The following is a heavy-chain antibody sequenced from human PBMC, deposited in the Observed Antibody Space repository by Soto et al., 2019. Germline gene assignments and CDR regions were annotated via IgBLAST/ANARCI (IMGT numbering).Heavy chain of an antibody. CDR3: ALGRYCTNGVCYNPFDY. Sequence: SGPTLVNPTQTVTLTCTFSGFSLSTSGVGVGWIRQPPGKALEWLALIYWDDDKRYSPSLKSRLTITKDTSKNQVVLTMTNMDPVDTATYYCALGRYCTNGVCYNPFDYWGQGTLVTVSS. J-gene: IGHJ4*02. V-gene: IGHV2-5*02. CDR1: GFSLSTSGVG. D-gene: IGHD2-8*01. CDR2: IYWDDDK.